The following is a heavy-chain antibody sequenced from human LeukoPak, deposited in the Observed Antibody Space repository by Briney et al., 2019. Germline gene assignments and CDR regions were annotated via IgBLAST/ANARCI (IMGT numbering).Heavy chain of an antibody. D-gene: IGHD3-10*01. CDR1: GFTFSSYG. Sequence: GGSLRLSCAASGFTFSSYGMHWVRQAPGKGLEWVAVISYDGSNKYYADSVKGRFTISRDNSKNTLYLQMNSLRAEDTAVYYCVKSRITMVRGVLYYFDYWGQGTLVTVSS. J-gene: IGHJ4*02. CDR2: ISYDGSNK. CDR3: VKSRITMVRGVLYYFDY. V-gene: IGHV3-30*18.